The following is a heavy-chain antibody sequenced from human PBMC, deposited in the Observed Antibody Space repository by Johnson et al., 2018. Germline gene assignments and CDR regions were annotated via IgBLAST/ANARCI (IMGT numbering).Heavy chain of an antibody. V-gene: IGHV3-30*03. J-gene: IGHJ4*02. CDR3: ARNPDRNWSCYDC. CDR1: GFSLSNYG. Sequence: QVQLVQSGGGVVQPGRSLRLSCAVSGFSLSNYGMHLVRQAPGKGLEWVAVISDDGSHKYYADSVKGRVSISRDDSKNTLYLQMNSLRAEDTAVYYCARNPDRNWSCYDCWGQGTLVTVTS. CDR2: ISDDGSHK.